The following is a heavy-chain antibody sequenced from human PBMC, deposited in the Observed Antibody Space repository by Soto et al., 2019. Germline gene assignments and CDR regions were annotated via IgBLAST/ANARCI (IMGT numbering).Heavy chain of an antibody. Sequence: SETLSLTCTFSGGSIISGGYYWTWIRQHPGKGLEWIGYIYYSGSTYYNPSLKSRVTISVDTSKNQFSLKLSSVTAADTAVYYCARSYGSGSYSYGMDVWGQGTTVTVSS. CDR2: IYYSGST. V-gene: IGHV4-31*03. J-gene: IGHJ6*02. D-gene: IGHD3-10*01. CDR1: GGSIISGGYY. CDR3: ARSYGSGSYSYGMDV.